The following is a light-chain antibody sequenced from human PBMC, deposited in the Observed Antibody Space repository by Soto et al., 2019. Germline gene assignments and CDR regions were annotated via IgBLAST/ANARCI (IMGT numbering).Light chain of an antibody. CDR2: AVS. V-gene: IGLV2-14*03. CDR3: SSYTTSSTVV. J-gene: IGLJ2*01. Sequence: QSALTQPASVSGSPGQSITISCTGTSSDVGAYNYVSWYQQHPGKAPKLMMYAVSNRTSGVSYRFSGSKSGNTASLTISGLQAEDEADYYCSSYTTSSTVVFGGGTKLTVL. CDR1: SSDVGAYNY.